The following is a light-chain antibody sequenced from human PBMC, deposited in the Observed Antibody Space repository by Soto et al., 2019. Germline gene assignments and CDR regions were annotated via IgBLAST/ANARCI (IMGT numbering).Light chain of an antibody. CDR3: SSYTSISTLVV. J-gene: IGLJ2*01. V-gene: IGLV2-14*01. CDR2: DVS. Sequence: QSALTQPASVSGSPGQSITISCTGTSSDVGGYNYVSWYQQHPGKAPKLMIYDVSNRPSGVSNRFSGSKSGNTASLTTSGLQAEDEAEYYCSSYTSISTLVVFGGGTKLTVL. CDR1: SSDVGGYNY.